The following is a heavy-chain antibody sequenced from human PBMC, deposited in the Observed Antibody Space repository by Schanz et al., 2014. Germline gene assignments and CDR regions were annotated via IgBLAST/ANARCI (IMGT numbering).Heavy chain of an antibody. CDR2: ISGSNGNT. D-gene: IGHD6-19*01. V-gene: IGHV1-18*04. Sequence: QVQLVQSGAEVKKPGASVKVSCKASGYTFVSYSMHWVRQAPGQGLEWMGWISGSNGNTNYTQKFQGRVTMTIDPYTSTAYMELRSLRSDDTAVYYCARGGYSSGWYDRDIAHFDYWGQGTLVTVSS. CDR1: GYTFVSYS. CDR3: ARGGYSSGWYDRDIAHFDY. J-gene: IGHJ4*02.